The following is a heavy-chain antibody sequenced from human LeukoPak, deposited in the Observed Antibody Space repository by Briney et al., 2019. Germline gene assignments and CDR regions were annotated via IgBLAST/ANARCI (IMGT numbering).Heavy chain of an antibody. V-gene: IGHV3-30*18. CDR2: ISYDGSNK. Sequence: TRRSLRLSCAASGFTFSSYGMHWVRQAPGQGLEWVAVISYDGSNKYYADSVKGRFTISRDNSKNTLYLQMNSLRAEDTAVYYCAKDRGGGTYPIYFDYWGQGTLVTVSS. CDR3: AKDRGGGTYPIYFDY. D-gene: IGHD1-26*01. CDR1: GFTFSSYG. J-gene: IGHJ4*02.